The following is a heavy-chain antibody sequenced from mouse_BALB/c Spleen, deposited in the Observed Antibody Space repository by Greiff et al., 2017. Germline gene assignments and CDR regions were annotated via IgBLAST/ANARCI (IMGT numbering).Heavy chain of an antibody. V-gene: IGHV5-12-2*01. CDR3: ARPYYYGSSYVYY. D-gene: IGHD1-1*01. J-gene: IGHJ4*01. CDR1: GFTFSSYT. CDR2: ISNGGGST. Sequence: EVQVVESGGGLVQPGGSLKLSCAASGFTFSSYTMSWVRQTPEKRLEWVAYISNGGGSTYYPDTVKGRFTISRDNAKNTLYLQMSSLKSEDTAMYYCARPYYYGSSYVYYWGQGTSVTVSS.